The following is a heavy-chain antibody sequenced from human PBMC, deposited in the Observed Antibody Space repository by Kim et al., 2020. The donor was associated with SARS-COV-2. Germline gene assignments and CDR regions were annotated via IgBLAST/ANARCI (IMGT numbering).Heavy chain of an antibody. J-gene: IGHJ4*02. V-gene: IGHV4-59*01. Sequence: GKGLEWIGYIYYSGGTNYTPSLKSRVTISVDTSKNQFSLKLSSVTAADTAVYYCARFRGWFGIQQTADYWGQGTLVTVSS. CDR2: IYYSGGT. D-gene: IGHD3-10*01. CDR3: ARFRGWFGIQQTADY.